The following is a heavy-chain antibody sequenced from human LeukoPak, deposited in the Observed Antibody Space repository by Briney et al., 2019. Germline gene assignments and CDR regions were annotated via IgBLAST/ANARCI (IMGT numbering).Heavy chain of an antibody. J-gene: IGHJ4*02. D-gene: IGHD1-20*01. Sequence: ASVKVSCRTSGYTFTGYDINWVRQAAGQGFEWMGWMHPNSGDTGYAHNLQGRITITRDSSTATVFMELSSLRSEDTAMYYCARGRLNGNVDFWGQGTLVTVSS. V-gene: IGHV1-8*01. CDR1: GYTFTGYD. CDR2: MHPNSGDT. CDR3: ARGRLNGNVDF.